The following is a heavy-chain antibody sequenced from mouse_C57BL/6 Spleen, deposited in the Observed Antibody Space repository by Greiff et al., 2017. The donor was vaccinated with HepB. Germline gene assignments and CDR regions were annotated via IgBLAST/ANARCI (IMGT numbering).Heavy chain of an antibody. CDR1: GYTFTSYW. V-gene: IGHV1-69*01. Sequence: QVQLQQPGAELVMPGASVKLSCKASGYTFTSYWMHWVKQRPGQGLEWIGEIDPSDSYTNYNQKFKGKSTLTVDKSSSTAYMQLSSLTSEDSAVYYCARYGTVYYAMDYWGQGTSVTVSS. D-gene: IGHD1-1*01. CDR2: IDPSDSYT. J-gene: IGHJ4*01. CDR3: ARYGTVYYAMDY.